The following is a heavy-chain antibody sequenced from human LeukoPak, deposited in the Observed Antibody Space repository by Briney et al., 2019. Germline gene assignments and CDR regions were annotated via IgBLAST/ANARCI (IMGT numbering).Heavy chain of an antibody. D-gene: IGHD2-15*01. CDR1: GYAFSGYY. CDR3: ARDRKSVVVEAPHLTDY. Sequence: ASVKVSCKASGYAFSGYYMHGVRQAPGQGLEWMGWIDPNSGGTNSAQKLQGRVTMTRDTSIATAYMELSRLRSDDTAVYYCARDRKSVVVEAPHLTDYWGQGTLVTVSS. V-gene: IGHV1-2*02. J-gene: IGHJ4*02. CDR2: IDPNSGGT.